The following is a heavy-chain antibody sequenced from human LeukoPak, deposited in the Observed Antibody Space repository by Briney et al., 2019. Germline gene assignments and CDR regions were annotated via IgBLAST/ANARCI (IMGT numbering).Heavy chain of an antibody. CDR2: IWYDGSNK. Sequence: GRSLRLSCAASGFTFSSYAMHWVRQAPGKGLEWVAVIWYDGSNKYYADSVKGRFTISRDNSKNTLYLQMNSLRAEDTAVYYCAREAEGFDYWGQGTLVTVSS. CDR1: GFTFSSYA. J-gene: IGHJ4*02. CDR3: AREAEGFDY. V-gene: IGHV3-33*08.